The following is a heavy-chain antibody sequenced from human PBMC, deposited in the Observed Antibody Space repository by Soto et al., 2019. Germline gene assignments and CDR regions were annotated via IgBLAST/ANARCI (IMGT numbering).Heavy chain of an antibody. D-gene: IGHD6-13*01. V-gene: IGHV3-21*01. J-gene: IGHJ6*02. CDR3: ARGAEVYSSSWYYYYYGMDV. CDR2: ISSSSSYI. CDR1: GFTFSSYS. Sequence: GGSLRLSCAASGFTFSSYSMNWVRQAPGKGLEWVSSISSSSSYIYYADSVKGRFTISRDNAKNSLYLQMNSLRAEDTAVYYCARGAEVYSSSWYYYYYGMDVWGQGTTVTVSS.